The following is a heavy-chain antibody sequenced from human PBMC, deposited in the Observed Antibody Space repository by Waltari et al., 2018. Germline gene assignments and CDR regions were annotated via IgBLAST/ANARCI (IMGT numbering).Heavy chain of an antibody. CDR1: GFTFSSYA. Sequence: EVQLLESGGGLVQPGGSLRLSCAASGFTFSSYAMSWVRRAPGKGLGWVSAISGSGGSTYYADAVKGRFTISRDNSKNTLYLQMNSLGAEDTAVYYCAKFWLLPYYGMDVWGQGTTVTVSS. CDR3: AKFWLLPYYGMDV. D-gene: IGHD3-22*01. J-gene: IGHJ6*02. CDR2: ISGSGGST. V-gene: IGHV3-23*01.